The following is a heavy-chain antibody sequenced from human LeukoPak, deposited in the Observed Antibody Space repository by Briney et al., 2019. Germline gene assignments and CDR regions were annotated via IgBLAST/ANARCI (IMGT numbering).Heavy chain of an antibody. CDR1: GGSISSGGYY. D-gene: IGHD4-23*01. CDR3: ARDRAMTTVVTPYWYFDL. CDR2: IYYSGST. J-gene: IGHJ2*01. Sequence: MASETLSLTCTVSGGSISSGGYYWSWIRQHPGKGLEWIGYIYYSGSTYYNPSLKSRVTISVDTSKNQFSLKLSSATAADTAVYYCARDRAMTTVVTPYWYFDLWGRGTLVTVSS. V-gene: IGHV4-31*03.